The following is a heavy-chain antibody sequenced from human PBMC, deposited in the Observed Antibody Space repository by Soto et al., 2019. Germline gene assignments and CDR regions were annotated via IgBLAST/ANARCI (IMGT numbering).Heavy chain of an antibody. CDR2: FYFTGST. CDR1: GASVSSDSYS. CDR3: VKDPRFYGMDV. J-gene: IGHJ6*02. V-gene: IGHV4-61*01. Sequence: LQESGPGLVKPSETLSLTCTVSGASVSSDSYSWSWIRQPPGKGLEWIGCFYFTGSTKITPSLQNRVTISVDESKNHMSLRLNSVTAADTAVYYCVKDPRFYGMDVWGQGTTVTVSS.